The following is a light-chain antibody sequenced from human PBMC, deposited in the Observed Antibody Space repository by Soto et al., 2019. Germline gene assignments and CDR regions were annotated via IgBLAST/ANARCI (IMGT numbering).Light chain of an antibody. V-gene: IGKV1-5*01. J-gene: IGKJ1*01. Sequence: DIQMTQSPSTLPASIGDSVTITCRASESIRTWLAWYQHKPGKAPKFLIYDASSLESGVPSRFSGSGSGTEFTLTISNLQPDDFATYFCQQYHNYPRTFGQGTKVEIK. CDR2: DAS. CDR1: ESIRTW. CDR3: QQYHNYPRT.